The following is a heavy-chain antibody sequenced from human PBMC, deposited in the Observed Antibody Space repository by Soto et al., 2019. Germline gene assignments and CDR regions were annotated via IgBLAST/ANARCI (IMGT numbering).Heavy chain of an antibody. CDR2: IIPILGIA. J-gene: IGHJ4*02. CDR1: GGTFSSYT. Sequence: QVQLVQSGAAVKKPGSSVKVSCKASGGTFSSYTISWVRQAPGQGLEWMGRIIPILGIANYAQKFQGRVTITADKSTSTAYMELSSLRSEDTAVYYCAREGSGSSHFDYWGQGTLVTVSS. CDR3: AREGSGSSHFDY. V-gene: IGHV1-69*08. D-gene: IGHD1-26*01.